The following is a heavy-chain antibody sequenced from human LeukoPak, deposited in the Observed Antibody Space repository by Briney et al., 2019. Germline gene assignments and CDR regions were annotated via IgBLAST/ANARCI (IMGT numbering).Heavy chain of an antibody. CDR1: GFTFSSYW. CDR2: INSDGSST. D-gene: IGHD3-10*01. V-gene: IGHV3-74*01. J-gene: IGHJ5*02. CDR3: ARARKSLLWFGEFDP. Sequence: GGSLRLSCAASGFTFSSYWMHWVRQAPGKGLVWVSRINSDGSSTSYADSVKGRFTISRDNSKNTLYLQMNSLRAEDTAVYYCARARKSLLWFGEFDPWGQGTLVTVSS.